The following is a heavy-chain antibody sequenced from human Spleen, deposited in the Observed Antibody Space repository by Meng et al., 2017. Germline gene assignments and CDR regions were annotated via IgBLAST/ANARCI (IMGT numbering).Heavy chain of an antibody. CDR2: IYSGGST. V-gene: IGHV3-66*02. CDR3: ARGFYYYDSSGYFY. CDR1: GFTFSSYW. J-gene: IGHJ4*02. Sequence: GESLKISCAASGFTFSSYWMSWVRQAPGKGLEWVSVIYSGGSTYYADSVKGRFTISRDNSKNTVHLQMNSLRAEDTAVYYCARGFYYYDSSGYFYWGQGTLVTVSS. D-gene: IGHD3-22*01.